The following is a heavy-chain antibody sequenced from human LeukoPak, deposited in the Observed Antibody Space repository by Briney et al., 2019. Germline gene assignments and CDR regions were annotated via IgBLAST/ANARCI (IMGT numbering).Heavy chain of an antibody. CDR3: ARFPFRVLRYFDWLADFDY. CDR2: VNHSGST. D-gene: IGHD3-9*01. V-gene: IGHV4-34*01. J-gene: IGHJ4*02. Sequence: SETLSLTCAVYGGSFSGYYWSWIRQPPGKGLEWIGEVNHSGSTNYNPSLKSQVTISVDTSKNQFSLKLSSVTAADTAVYYCARFPFRVLRYFDWLADFDYWGQGTLVTVSS. CDR1: GGSFSGYY.